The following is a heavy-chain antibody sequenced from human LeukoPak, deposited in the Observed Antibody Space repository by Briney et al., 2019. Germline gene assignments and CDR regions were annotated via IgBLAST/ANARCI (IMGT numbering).Heavy chain of an antibody. CDR3: ARDQGVYDSSGYYYGVWFDP. D-gene: IGHD3-22*01. CDR2: IYYSGST. Sequence: PSETLSLTCTVSGVSISSYYWSWIRQPPGKGLEWIGYIYYSGSTNYNPSLKSRVTISVDTSKNQFSLKLSSVTAADTAVYYCARDQGVYDSSGYYYGVWFDPWGQGTLVTVSS. CDR1: GVSISSYY. J-gene: IGHJ5*02. V-gene: IGHV4-59*01.